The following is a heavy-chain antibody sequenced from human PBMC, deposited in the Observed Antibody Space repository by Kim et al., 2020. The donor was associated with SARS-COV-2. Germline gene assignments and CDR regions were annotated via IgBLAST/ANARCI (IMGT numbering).Heavy chain of an antibody. CDR2: INTNTGNP. V-gene: IGHV7-4-1*02. CDR1: GYTFTSSV. D-gene: IGHD2-15*01. J-gene: IGHJ6*02. Sequence: ASVKVSCKASGYTFTSSVMNWVRQSPGQGLEWMGWINTNTGNPTYAQGFTGRFVFSLDTSVSTAYLQISSLKAEDTAVYYCAREYCSGGSCYYNYYGMDVWGQGTTVTVSS. CDR3: AREYCSGGSCYYNYYGMDV.